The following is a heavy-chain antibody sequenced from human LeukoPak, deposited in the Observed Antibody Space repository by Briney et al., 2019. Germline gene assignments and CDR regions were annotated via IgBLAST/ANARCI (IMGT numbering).Heavy chain of an antibody. CDR3: AKGYAYYYGPGSNYGMDV. Sequence: GGSLRLSCAASGFTFSSYSMNWVRQAPGKGLEWVSYISSSSSTIYYADSVKGRFTISRDNAKNSLYLQMNGLRDEDTALYYCAKGYAYYYGPGSNYGMDVWGQGTTVTVSS. CDR2: ISSSSSTI. J-gene: IGHJ6*02. CDR1: GFTFSSYS. D-gene: IGHD3-10*01. V-gene: IGHV3-48*02.